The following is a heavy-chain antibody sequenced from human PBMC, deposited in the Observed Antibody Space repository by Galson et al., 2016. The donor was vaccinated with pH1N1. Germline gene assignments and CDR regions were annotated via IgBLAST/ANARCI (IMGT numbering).Heavy chain of an antibody. Sequence: SLRLSCAASGFTFSDYYMSWIRQAPGKGLEWISYVSGSTRTKKYADSVKGRFTISRDNAKNSLYLQLNSLRAEDTAVYYCARDRPIYYNTGGLTDTAFDIWGQGTMVTISS. CDR3: ARDRPIYYNTGGLTDTAFDI. V-gene: IGHV3-11*01. CDR2: VSGSTRTK. D-gene: IGHD2-8*02. CDR1: GFTFSDYY. J-gene: IGHJ3*02.